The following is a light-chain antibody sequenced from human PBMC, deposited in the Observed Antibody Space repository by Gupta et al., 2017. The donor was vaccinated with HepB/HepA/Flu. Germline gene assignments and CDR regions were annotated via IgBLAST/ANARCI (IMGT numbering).Light chain of an antibody. CDR2: DVS. J-gene: IGLJ2*01. CDR3: SSSISSHSLVV. V-gene: IGLV2-14*03. Sequence: QSALTQPASVSGSPGQSITISCTGTSSDVGASDCVSWYQQHPGKAPKLIIYDVSHRPPGFSYRFSASKFGSKASLTISGLQPEDEATDYCSSSISSHSLVVFGEGTKVTVL. CDR1: SSDVGASDC.